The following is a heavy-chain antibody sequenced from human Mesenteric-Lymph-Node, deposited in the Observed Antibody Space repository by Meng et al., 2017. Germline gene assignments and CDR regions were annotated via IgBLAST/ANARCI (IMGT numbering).Heavy chain of an antibody. CDR1: GYTFTGYY. Sequence: QVQLMQVGAEVEQPGASVKLSCKASGYTFTGYYMHWVRQAPGQGLEWMGWINPNSGGTNYAQKFQGRVTMTRDTSISTAYMELSRLRSDDTAVYYCARDCLAGYTSGWQFDYWGQGTLVTVSS. CDR3: ARDCLAGYTSGWQFDY. J-gene: IGHJ4*02. D-gene: IGHD6-19*01. CDR2: INPNSGGT. V-gene: IGHV1-2*02.